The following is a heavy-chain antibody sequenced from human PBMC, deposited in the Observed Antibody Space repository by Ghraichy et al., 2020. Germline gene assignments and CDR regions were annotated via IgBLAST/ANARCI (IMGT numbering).Heavy chain of an antibody. Sequence: LSLTCAASGFTFSSYWMSWVRQVPGKGLEWVANVKQDGSEKYYVDSVKGRFTISRDNAKNSLYLQMNSLRAEDTAVYYCARDAAVTIDYYYYMDVWGKGTTVTVSS. CDR1: GFTFSSYW. V-gene: IGHV3-7*03. CDR3: ARDAAVTIDYYYYMDV. CDR2: VKQDGSEK. D-gene: IGHD4-17*01. J-gene: IGHJ6*03.